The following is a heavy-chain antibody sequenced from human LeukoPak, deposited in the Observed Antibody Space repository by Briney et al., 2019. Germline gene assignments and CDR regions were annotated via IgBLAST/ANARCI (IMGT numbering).Heavy chain of an antibody. Sequence: ASVKVSCKASGYTFTGYYMHWVRQAPGQELDWMGRINPKCGGTNYAQKFQGRITMTRDTSISTAYMELSRLRSDDTAVYYCAREPNSGYYYYMDVWGKGTTVTVSS. D-gene: IGHD4-23*01. V-gene: IGHV1-2*06. CDR2: INPKCGGT. J-gene: IGHJ6*03. CDR3: AREPNSGYYYYMDV. CDR1: GYTFTGYY.